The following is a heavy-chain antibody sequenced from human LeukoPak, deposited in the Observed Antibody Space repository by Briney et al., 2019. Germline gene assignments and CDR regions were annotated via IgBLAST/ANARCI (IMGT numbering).Heavy chain of an antibody. Sequence: GGSLRLSCAASGFTFSSYWMSWVRQAPGKGLEWVANIKQDGSEKYYVDSVKGRFTISRDNAKNSLYLQMNSLRAEDTAVYYCARYPLLGHSSSFDWWGQGTLVTVSS. D-gene: IGHD6-13*01. CDR3: ARYPLLGHSSSFDW. V-gene: IGHV3-7*01. J-gene: IGHJ4*02. CDR2: IKQDGSEK. CDR1: GFTFSSYW.